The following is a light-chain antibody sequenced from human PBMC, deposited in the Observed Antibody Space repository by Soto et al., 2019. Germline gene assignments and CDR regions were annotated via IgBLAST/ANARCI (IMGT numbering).Light chain of an antibody. CDR3: QRYDEWPLT. CDR2: FAS. V-gene: IGKV3-15*01. J-gene: IGKJ4*01. CDR1: QSVSNN. Sequence: EIVMTQSPATLSVSPGERATLSCRASQSVSNNLAWYQQKPGQAPRLLIYFASTRATGIPARSSGSGSGTQFTLTITSLQAEDVAVYYCQRYDEWPLTFGGGTKVETK.